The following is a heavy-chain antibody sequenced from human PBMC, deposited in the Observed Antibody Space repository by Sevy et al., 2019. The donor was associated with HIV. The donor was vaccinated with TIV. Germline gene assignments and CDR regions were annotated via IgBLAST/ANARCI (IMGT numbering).Heavy chain of an antibody. Sequence: GSLRPSCAASGFTFSSYGMHWVRQAPGKGLEWVAVIWYDGSNKYYADSVKGRFTISRDNSKNTLYLQMNSLRAEDTAVYYCARGRSGSYYVFFDYWGQGTLVTVSS. CDR3: ARGRSGSYYVFFDY. CDR1: GFTFSSYG. V-gene: IGHV3-33*01. D-gene: IGHD1-26*01. J-gene: IGHJ4*02. CDR2: IWYDGSNK.